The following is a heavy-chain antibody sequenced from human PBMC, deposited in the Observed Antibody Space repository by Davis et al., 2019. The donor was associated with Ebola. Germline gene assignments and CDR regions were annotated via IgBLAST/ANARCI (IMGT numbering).Heavy chain of an antibody. D-gene: IGHD1-26*01. CDR1: GYTFTGYY. CDR2: INPSGGST. V-gene: IGHV1-2*04. CDR3: AREGAGRSYSNYYYGMDV. J-gene: IGHJ6*02. Sequence: ASVKVSCKASGYTFTGYYMHWVRQAPGQGLEWMGIINPSGGSTSYAQKFQGWVTMTRDTSISTAYMELSRLRSDDTAVYYCAREGAGRSYSNYYYGMDVWGQGTTVTVSS.